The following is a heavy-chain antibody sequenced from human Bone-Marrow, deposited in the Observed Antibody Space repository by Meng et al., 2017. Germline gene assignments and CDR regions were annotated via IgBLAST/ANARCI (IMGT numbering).Heavy chain of an antibody. D-gene: IGHD1-26*01. J-gene: IGHJ4*02. CDR3: ARGYSGSLYADY. CDR2: IYYSGST. CDR1: GGSLSSCGYY. V-gene: IGHV4-30-4*01. Sequence: QVQLQESGPGLVKPSQTLSLTCTVPGGSLSSCGYYWSWIRQPPGKGLEWIGYIYYSGSTYYNPSLKRRVTISVDTPKNQFSLKLSSVTAADTAVYYCARGYSGSLYADYWGQGTPVTVSS.